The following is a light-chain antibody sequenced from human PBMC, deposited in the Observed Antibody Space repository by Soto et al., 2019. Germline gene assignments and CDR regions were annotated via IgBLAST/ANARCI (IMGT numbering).Light chain of an antibody. CDR2: DNY. CDR1: NANIGSNS. Sequence: QSVLTQPPSVSAVPGQQVTISCSGSNANIGSNSVAWYQQVPGSAPKLLIYDNYHRPSGIPDRFSGSKSGTSATLAITGLQTGDEADYYCGTWDGSMSGGGVFGGGTKLTVL. CDR3: GTWDGSMSGGGV. J-gene: IGLJ3*02. V-gene: IGLV1-51*01.